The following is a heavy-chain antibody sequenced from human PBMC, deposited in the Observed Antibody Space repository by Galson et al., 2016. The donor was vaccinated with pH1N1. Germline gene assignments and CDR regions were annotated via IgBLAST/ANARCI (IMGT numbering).Heavy chain of an antibody. J-gene: IGHJ3*02. CDR1: GVSISGYY. CDR2: IYYNGHT. D-gene: IGHD5-18*01. CDR3: ARSGSRYGSDAFDM. Sequence: LSLTCSVSGVSISGYYWGWIRQSPGKGLAYVGYIYYNGHTNYSPSLKSRATMSLDMSKNQFSLKLTSVTAAETAVYFCARSGSRYGSDAFDMWGQGTTVTVAS. V-gene: IGHV4-59*01.